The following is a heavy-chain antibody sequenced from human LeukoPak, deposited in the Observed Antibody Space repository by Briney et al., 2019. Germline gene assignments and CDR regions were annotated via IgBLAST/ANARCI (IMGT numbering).Heavy chain of an antibody. CDR1: GYTFTNYG. CDR2: ISVYNGNT. CDR3: AREDPTDGADV. J-gene: IGHJ6*02. V-gene: IGHV1-18*01. Sequence: GASVKVSCKASGYTFTNYGISWVRQAPGQGLEWVGWISVYNGNTNYAQRLQGRVTMTTDTSTSTAYMELRSLRSDDTAVYYCAREDPTDGADVWGQGTTVTVSS. D-gene: IGHD4-17*01.